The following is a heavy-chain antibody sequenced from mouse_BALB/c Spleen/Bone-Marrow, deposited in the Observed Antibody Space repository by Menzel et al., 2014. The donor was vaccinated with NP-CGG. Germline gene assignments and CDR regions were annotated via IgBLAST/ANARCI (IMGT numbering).Heavy chain of an antibody. CDR1: GFTFSNYG. J-gene: IGHJ2*01. D-gene: IGHD2-4*01. CDR3: ARRRDYDYFDY. CDR2: ISSGGTYT. Sequence: EVQLQQSGGDLVRPGGSLKLSCAASGFTFSNYGVSWVRQIPDKRLEWVATISSGGTYTFYPDSVKGRFTISRDNTKNTLTLQMTSLKSEDTAMYYCARRRDYDYFDYWGQGTTLTVSS. V-gene: IGHV5-6*01.